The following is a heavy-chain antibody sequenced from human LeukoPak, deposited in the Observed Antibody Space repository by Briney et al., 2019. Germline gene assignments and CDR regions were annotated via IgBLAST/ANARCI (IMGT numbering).Heavy chain of an antibody. D-gene: IGHD6-13*01. CDR2: INHSGST. CDR3: ARGIAAAGTRFDP. Sequence: SETLSFTCAGYGGSFSGYYWRWNRQPPGKGLEWIGEINHSGSTNYNPSLKSRVTISVDTSKNQFSLKLSSLTAADTAAYYCARGIAAAGTRFDPWGQGTLVTVSS. V-gene: IGHV4-34*01. J-gene: IGHJ5*02. CDR1: GGSFSGYY.